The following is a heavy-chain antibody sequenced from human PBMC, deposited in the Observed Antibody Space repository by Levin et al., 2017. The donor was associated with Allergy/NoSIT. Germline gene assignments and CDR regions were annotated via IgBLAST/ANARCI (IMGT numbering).Heavy chain of an antibody. CDR3: ARVRPYYYDRPRRAFEI. CDR2: INHSGST. D-gene: IGHD3-22*01. Sequence: SQTLSLTCAVYGGSFSGYYWSWIRQPPGKGLEWIGEINHSGSTNYNPSLKSRVTISVDTSKNQFSLKLSSVTAADTAVYYCARVRPYYYDRPRRAFEIWGQGTMVTVSS. V-gene: IGHV4-34*01. CDR1: GGSFSGYY. J-gene: IGHJ3*02.